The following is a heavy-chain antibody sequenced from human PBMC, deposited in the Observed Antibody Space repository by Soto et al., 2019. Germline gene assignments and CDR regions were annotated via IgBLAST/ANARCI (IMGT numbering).Heavy chain of an antibody. CDR2: IIPILGIA. D-gene: IGHD2-2*01. V-gene: IGHV1-69*02. CDR3: ARPQYQLPHGAFDI. Sequence: SVKVSCKASGXTFSSYTISWGRQAPGQGLEWMGRIIPILGIANYAQKFQGRVTITADKSTSTAYMELSSLRSEDTAVYYCARPQYQLPHGAFDIWGQGTMVTVSS. CDR1: GXTFSSYT. J-gene: IGHJ3*02.